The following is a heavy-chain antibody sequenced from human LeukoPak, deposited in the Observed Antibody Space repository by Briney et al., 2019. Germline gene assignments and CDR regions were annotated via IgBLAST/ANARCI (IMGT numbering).Heavy chain of an antibody. CDR1: GFTFSNYW. CDR3: ASQRWLQSSFDY. V-gene: IGHV3-74*01. J-gene: IGHJ4*02. Sequence: GGSLRLSCAASGFTFSNYWMHWVRQAPGKGLVWVSRINSDGSSTTYADSVKGRFTISRDNAKNTLYLQMNSLRAEDTAVYYCASQRWLQSSFDYWGQGTLVTVSS. CDR2: INSDGSST. D-gene: IGHD5-24*01.